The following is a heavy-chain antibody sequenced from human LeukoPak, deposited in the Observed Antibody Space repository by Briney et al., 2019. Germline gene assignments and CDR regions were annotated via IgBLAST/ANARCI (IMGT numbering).Heavy chain of an antibody. CDR3: ARDAAGTGTDYLAY. CDR2: ISYDGSMK. D-gene: IGHD6-19*01. Sequence: TGGSLRLSCAASGFTFSNYGMHWVRQAPGKGLEWVAVISYDGSMKYYADSVKGRFTISRDNSKNTLFLQMNSLRAEDTAVYYCARDAAGTGTDYLAYWGQGTLVSVSS. CDR1: GFTFSNYG. V-gene: IGHV3-30*03. J-gene: IGHJ4*02.